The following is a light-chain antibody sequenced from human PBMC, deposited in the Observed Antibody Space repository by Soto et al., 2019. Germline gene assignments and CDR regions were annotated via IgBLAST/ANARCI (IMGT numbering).Light chain of an antibody. Sequence: QSALTQPASVSGSPGQSITISCTGTSSDIGDYNYVSWYQQYPGKVPKLVIYDVSHRPSGVSNRFSGSKSGNTASLTISGLQAEDEADYYCSSSTTTTSLLVFCGGTKLTV. V-gene: IGLV2-14*01. CDR2: DVS. J-gene: IGLJ3*02. CDR1: SSDIGDYNY. CDR3: SSSTTTTSLLV.